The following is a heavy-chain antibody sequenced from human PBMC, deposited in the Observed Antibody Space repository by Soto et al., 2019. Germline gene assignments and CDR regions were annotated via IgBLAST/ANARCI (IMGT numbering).Heavy chain of an antibody. D-gene: IGHD1-26*01. J-gene: IGHJ6*02. Sequence: QVQPVQSGPEVKKPGSSVKVSCKLSGGTFRTYAISWVRQTPGQGLEWMGGIIPIFRTPDYSQKFQGRVTIIADESTTTAYMELSTLTFEDTAVYYCARDKDRDQWGGNYYYSLDVWGQGTTVTVSS. CDR2: IIPIFRTP. CDR3: ARDKDRDQWGGNYYYSLDV. V-gene: IGHV1-69*12. CDR1: GGTFRTYA.